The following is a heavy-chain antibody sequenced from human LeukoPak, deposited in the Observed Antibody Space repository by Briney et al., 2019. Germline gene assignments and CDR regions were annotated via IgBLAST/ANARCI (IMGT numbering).Heavy chain of an antibody. CDR2: ISDGGGGT. CDR1: GFTFSNYA. V-gene: IGHV3-23*01. Sequence: GGSLRLSCVASGFTFSNYAMSWVRQAPGEGLEWVSSISDGGGGTYYADSVKGRFTISRDNSKNTLYLLMNSLRAEDTAVYYCAKGLSTVTRPFDYWGQGTLVTVSS. D-gene: IGHD4-17*01. J-gene: IGHJ4*02. CDR3: AKGLSTVTRPFDY.